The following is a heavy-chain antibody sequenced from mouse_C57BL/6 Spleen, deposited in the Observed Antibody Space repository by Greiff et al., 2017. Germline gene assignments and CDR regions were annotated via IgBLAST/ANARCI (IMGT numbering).Heavy chain of an antibody. Sequence: EVKLMESGPGLVKPSQSLSLTCSVTGYSITSGYYCNWIRQFPGNKLEWMGNISYDGSNNYNPSLKSPITITRDTSKNQFFLKLNSLTTEDTATYYGTRNSNYRYYFDYWGQGTTLTVSS. J-gene: IGHJ2*01. CDR2: ISYDGSN. CDR1: GYSITSGYY. D-gene: IGHD2-5*01. V-gene: IGHV3-6*01. CDR3: TRNSNYRYYFDY.